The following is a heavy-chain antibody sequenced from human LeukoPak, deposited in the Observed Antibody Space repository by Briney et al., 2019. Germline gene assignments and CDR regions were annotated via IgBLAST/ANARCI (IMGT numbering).Heavy chain of an antibody. Sequence: ASVKVSCKASGYTFTGYYMHWVRQAPGQGPEWMGWINANSGGTDYALKFQGRVTMTRDTSINTAYVEVISLRPDDTAVYYCARGRYCSDGNCYHNWFDPWGQGTIVIVSS. CDR1: GYTFTGYY. CDR3: ARGRYCSDGNCYHNWFDP. D-gene: IGHD2-15*01. V-gene: IGHV1-2*02. CDR2: INANSGGT. J-gene: IGHJ5*02.